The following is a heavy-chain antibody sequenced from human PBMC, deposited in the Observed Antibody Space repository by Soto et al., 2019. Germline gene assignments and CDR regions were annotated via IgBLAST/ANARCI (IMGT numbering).Heavy chain of an antibody. CDR3: ARGDSTDCSNGLGSFFYNHDMDV. Sequence: ASVKVSCKASGYSFTDYHIHWVRQAPGQGFEWLGRINPKSGGTSTAQKFQGWVTMTTDTSISTASMELTRLTSDDTAIYYCARGDSTDCSNGLGSFFYNHDMDVWGQGTTVTVSS. CDR1: GYSFTDYH. D-gene: IGHD2-8*01. CDR2: INPKSGGT. J-gene: IGHJ6*02. V-gene: IGHV1-2*04.